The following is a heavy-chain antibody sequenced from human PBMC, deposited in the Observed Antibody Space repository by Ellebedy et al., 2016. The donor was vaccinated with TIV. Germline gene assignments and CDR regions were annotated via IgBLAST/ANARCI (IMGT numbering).Heavy chain of an antibody. D-gene: IGHD4-23*01. J-gene: IGHJ4*02. CDR1: GFTFSSYS. V-gene: IGHV3-48*01. CDR3: AKASWGYGGNSLFDY. Sequence: GGSLRLSXAASGFTFSSYSMNWVRQAPGKGLEWVSYISSSSSTIYYADSVKGRFTISRDNSKNTLYLQMNSLRAEDTAVYYCAKASWGYGGNSLFDYWGQGTLVTVSS. CDR2: ISSSSSTI.